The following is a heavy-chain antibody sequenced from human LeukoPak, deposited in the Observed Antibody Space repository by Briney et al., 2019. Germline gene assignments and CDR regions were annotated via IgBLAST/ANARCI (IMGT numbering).Heavy chain of an antibody. D-gene: IGHD2-2*01. J-gene: IGHJ5*02. Sequence: ASVKVSCKASGYTFTSYGISWVRQAPGQGLEWMGWISVYNGNTNYAQKLQGRVTMTTDTSTSTAYMELRSLRSDDTAVYYCARDGANCSSTSCYWYNWFDPWGQGTLVTVSS. CDR1: GYTFTSYG. V-gene: IGHV1-18*04. CDR2: ISVYNGNT. CDR3: ARDGANCSSTSCYWYNWFDP.